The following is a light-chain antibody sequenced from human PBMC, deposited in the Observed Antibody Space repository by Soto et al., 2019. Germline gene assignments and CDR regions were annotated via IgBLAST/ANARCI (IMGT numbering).Light chain of an antibody. J-gene: IGKJ1*01. CDR3: LQYNSYFRT. CDR2: KAA. CDR1: QSSSTW. Sequence: DIQMTQSPSTLSAFVGDRVTITCRASQSSSTWLAWYQQKPGKAPKLLIYKAASLESGVPSRFSGSGSGTEFTLTISSLQPDDFATYYCLQYNSYFRTFGQGTKVEIK. V-gene: IGKV1-5*03.